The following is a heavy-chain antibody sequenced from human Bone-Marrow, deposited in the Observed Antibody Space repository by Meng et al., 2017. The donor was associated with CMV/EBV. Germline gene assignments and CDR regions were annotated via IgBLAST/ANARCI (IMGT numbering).Heavy chain of an antibody. D-gene: IGHD2-2*01. CDR2: INHSGST. CDR3: ARDVPAAIFNPYYYYGMDD. Sequence: ESLKISCAASGFTFSNAWMSWVRQAPGKGLEWIGEINHSGSTNYNPSLKSRVTISVDTSKNQFSLKLSSVTAADTAVYYCARDVPAAIFNPYYYYGMDDWGQGTTVTVSS. J-gene: IGHJ6*02. CDR1: GFTFSNAW. V-gene: IGHV4-34*01.